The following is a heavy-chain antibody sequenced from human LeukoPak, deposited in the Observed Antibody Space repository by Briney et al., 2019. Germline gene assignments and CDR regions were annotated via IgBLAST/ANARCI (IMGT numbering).Heavy chain of an antibody. J-gene: IGHJ4*02. CDR1: GFTVSSNE. CDR3: AKDQFATGDSPWSDFDY. V-gene: IGHV3-38-3*01. D-gene: IGHD2-21*01. CDR2: ISGGST. Sequence: GGSLRLSCAASGFTVSSNEMSWVRQAPGKGLEWVSSISGGSTYYADSRKGRFTISRDNSKNTLYLQMNSLRAEDTAVYYCAKDQFATGDSPWSDFDYWGQGTLVTVSS.